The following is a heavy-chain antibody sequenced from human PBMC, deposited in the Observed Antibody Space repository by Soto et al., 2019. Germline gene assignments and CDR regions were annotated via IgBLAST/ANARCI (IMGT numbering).Heavy chain of an antibody. V-gene: IGHV4-34*01. CDR1: GGSFSGYY. CDR3: ARGPFRYYGMDV. CDR2: INHSGST. Sequence: QVQLQQWGAGLLKPSETLSLTCAVYGGSFSGYYWSWIRQPPGKGLEWIGEINHSGSTNYNPSLKSRVTISVDTSKNQFSLKLSSVTAADTAVYYCARGPFRYYGMDVWGQGTTVTVSS. J-gene: IGHJ6*02.